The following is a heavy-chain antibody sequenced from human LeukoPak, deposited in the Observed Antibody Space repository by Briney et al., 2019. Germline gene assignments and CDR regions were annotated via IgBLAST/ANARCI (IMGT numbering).Heavy chain of an antibody. CDR1: GFTFSSYW. CDR2: INSDGSST. CDR3: AIGMPAAMV. V-gene: IGHV3-74*01. D-gene: IGHD2-2*01. Sequence: GGSLRLSCVASGFTFSSYWMHWVRQAPGKGLVWVSRINSDGSSTSYADSVKGRFTISRDNAKNTLYLQMNSPRAEDTAVYYCAIGMPAAMVWGQGTLVTVSS. J-gene: IGHJ4*02.